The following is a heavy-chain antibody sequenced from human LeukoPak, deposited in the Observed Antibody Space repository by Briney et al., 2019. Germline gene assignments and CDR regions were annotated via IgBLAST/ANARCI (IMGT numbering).Heavy chain of an antibody. CDR2: ISYDGSNK. Sequence: GGSLRLSCAASGFTFSSYAMHWVRQAPGKGLECVAVISYDGSNKYYADSVKGRFTISRDNSKNTLYLQMNSLRAEDTAVYYCARDRYSSGWYGDFDCWGQGTLVTVSS. V-gene: IGHV3-30-3*01. J-gene: IGHJ4*02. CDR1: GFTFSSYA. D-gene: IGHD6-19*01. CDR3: ARDRYSSGWYGDFDC.